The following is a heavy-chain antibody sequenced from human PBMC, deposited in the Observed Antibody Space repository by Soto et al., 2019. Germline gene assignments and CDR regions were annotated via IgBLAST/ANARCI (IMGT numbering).Heavy chain of an antibody. D-gene: IGHD3-10*01. CDR3: ARAGAPWDLYGSGSYNNWFDP. CDR1: GYTFTGYY. V-gene: IGHV1-2*02. J-gene: IGHJ5*02. CDR2: INPNSGGT. Sequence: QVQLVQSGAEVKKPGASVKVSCKASGYTFTGYYMHWVRQAPGQGLEWMGWINPNSGGTNYAQKFQGRVTMTRDTSISTAYMELSRLRSDDTAVYYCARAGAPWDLYGSGSYNNWFDPWGQGTLVTVSS.